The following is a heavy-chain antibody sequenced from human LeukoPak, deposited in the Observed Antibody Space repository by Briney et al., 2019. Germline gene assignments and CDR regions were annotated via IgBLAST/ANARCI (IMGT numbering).Heavy chain of an antibody. D-gene: IGHD3-3*01. CDR2: IKSNTDGGTT. V-gene: IGHV3-15*01. Sequence: GSLRLSSAASGFTSRTAGMTWVGQAPRKGLEWVGLIKSNTDGGTTDYAAPVNGRFTISRDDSKTTMYLQMNSMKTEDTAVYYCTTDQYYDFWSDYYSCPDYWGQGTLVTVSS. CDR1: GFTSRTAG. CDR3: TTDQYYDFWSDYYSCPDY. J-gene: IGHJ4*02.